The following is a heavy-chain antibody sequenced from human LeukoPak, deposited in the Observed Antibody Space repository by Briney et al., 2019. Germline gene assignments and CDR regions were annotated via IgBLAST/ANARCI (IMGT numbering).Heavy chain of an antibody. CDR3: ARQTMTTADAFDI. CDR2: IYYSGSTDYSGST. D-gene: IGHD4-17*01. V-gene: IGHV4-59*08. J-gene: IGHJ3*02. CDR1: GGSISGYY. Sequence: SETLSLTCTVSGGSISGYYWNWIRQPPGKGLEWIAYIYYSGSTDYSGSTDYNPSLKSRVTISVDTSKKQFSLKLSSVTAGDTAVYYCARQTMTTADAFDIWGQGTMVTVSS.